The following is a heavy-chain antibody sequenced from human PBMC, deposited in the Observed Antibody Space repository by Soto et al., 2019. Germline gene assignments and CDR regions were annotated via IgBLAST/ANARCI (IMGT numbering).Heavy chain of an antibody. CDR2: IIPIFGTA. CDR3: ATVPLGGSYDYYFDY. V-gene: IGHV1-69*13. CDR1: GGTFSSYA. J-gene: IGHJ4*02. Sequence: SVKVSCKASGGTFSSYAISWVRQAPGQGLEWMGGIIPIFGTANYAQKFQGRVTITADESTSTAYMELSSLRSEDTALYYCATVPLGGSYDYYFDYWGQGTLDTVSS. D-gene: IGHD1-26*01.